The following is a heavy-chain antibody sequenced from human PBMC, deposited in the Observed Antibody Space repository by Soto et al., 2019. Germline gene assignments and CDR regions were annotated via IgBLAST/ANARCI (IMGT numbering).Heavy chain of an antibody. Sequence: PGGSLRLSCAASGSTFSSYWMHWVRQAPGKGLVWVSRINSDGSSTSYADSVKGRFTISRDNAKNTLYLQMNSLRAEDTAVYYCARGGYQLLFAFDIWGQGTMVTVSS. J-gene: IGHJ3*02. CDR3: ARGGYQLLFAFDI. D-gene: IGHD2-2*01. CDR1: GSTFSSYW. CDR2: INSDGSST. V-gene: IGHV3-74*01.